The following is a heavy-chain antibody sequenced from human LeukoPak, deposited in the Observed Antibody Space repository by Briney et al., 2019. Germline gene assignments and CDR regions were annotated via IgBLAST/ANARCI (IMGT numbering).Heavy chain of an antibody. CDR3: ARQRYSGYDGFDY. J-gene: IGHJ4*02. D-gene: IGHD5-12*01. V-gene: IGHV5-51*01. Sequence: PGESLKISCKGSGXSFTSYWVGWVRQMPGKGLEWMGIIYPGDSDTRYSPSFQGQVTISADKSISTAYLQWSSLKASDTAMYYCARQRYSGYDGFDYWGQGTLVTVSS. CDR2: IYPGDSDT. CDR1: GXSFTSYW.